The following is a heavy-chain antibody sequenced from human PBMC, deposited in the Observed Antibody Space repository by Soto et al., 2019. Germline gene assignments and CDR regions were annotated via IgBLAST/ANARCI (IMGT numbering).Heavy chain of an antibody. J-gene: IGHJ4*02. CDR2: ISGSGGST. Sequence: GGSLRLSCAASGFTFSSYAMSWVRQAPGKGLEWVSAISGSGGSTYYADSVKGRFTISRDNSKNTLYLQMNSLRAEDTAVYYCAKEDYDFWSGYYTGPPFDYWGQGTLVTVSS. D-gene: IGHD3-3*01. CDR1: GFTFSSYA. V-gene: IGHV3-23*01. CDR3: AKEDYDFWSGYYTGPPFDY.